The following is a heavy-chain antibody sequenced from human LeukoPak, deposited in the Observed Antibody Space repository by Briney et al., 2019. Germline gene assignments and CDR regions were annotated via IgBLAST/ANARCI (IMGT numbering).Heavy chain of an antibody. D-gene: IGHD4-17*01. J-gene: IGHJ3*01. CDR3: VRNGEYAFNL. Sequence: GGSLRLSCAAFGISFSSYSMNWVRQAPGKGLEWVSYIGRSTGTIYYADSVKGRFSISRDNAKDSLYLQMNSLRAEDTAIYYCVRNGEYAFNLWGQGTMVTVSS. CDR2: IGRSTGTI. CDR1: GISFSSYS. V-gene: IGHV3-48*01.